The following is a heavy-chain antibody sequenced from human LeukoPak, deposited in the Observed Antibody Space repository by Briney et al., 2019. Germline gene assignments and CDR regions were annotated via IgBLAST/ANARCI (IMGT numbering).Heavy chain of an antibody. Sequence: ASVKVSCKASGYTLTGYYMHWVRPAPGQGLGWMGWINPISGGTNYAQKLQGRVTMTRDTSISTAYMELSRLRSDDTAVYYCAKLWKWSFPCGYFDYWGQGTLVTVSS. J-gene: IGHJ4*02. CDR3: AKLWKWSFPCGYFDY. CDR1: GYTLTGYY. CDR2: INPISGGT. V-gene: IGHV1-2*02. D-gene: IGHD3-22*01.